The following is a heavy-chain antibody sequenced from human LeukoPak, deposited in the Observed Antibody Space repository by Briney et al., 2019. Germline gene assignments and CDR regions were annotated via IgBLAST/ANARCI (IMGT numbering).Heavy chain of an antibody. Sequence: GGSLRLSCAASGFTFSNAWMSWVRQAPGKGLEWVGRIKNKTDGGTTDYAAPVKGRFTISRDDSKNTLYLQMNSLKTEDTAVYYCTVEFLLWWTVRDYWGQGTLVTVSS. CDR3: TVEFLLWWTVRDY. J-gene: IGHJ4*02. CDR1: GFTFSNAW. D-gene: IGHD3-10*01. CDR2: IKNKTDGGTT. V-gene: IGHV3-15*01.